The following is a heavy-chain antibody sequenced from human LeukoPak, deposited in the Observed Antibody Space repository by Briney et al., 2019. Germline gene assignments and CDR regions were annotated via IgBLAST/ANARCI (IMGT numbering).Heavy chain of an antibody. J-gene: IGHJ2*01. Sequence: ASVKVSCKVSGYTLTELSMHWVRQAPGKGLEWMGGFDPEDGETIYAQKFQGRVTMTEDTSTDTAYMELSSLRSEDTAVYYCATVLVSSGWYFFRYFDLWGRGTLVTVSS. CDR2: FDPEDGET. CDR3: ATVLVSSGWYFFRYFDL. D-gene: IGHD6-19*01. V-gene: IGHV1-24*01. CDR1: GYTLTELS.